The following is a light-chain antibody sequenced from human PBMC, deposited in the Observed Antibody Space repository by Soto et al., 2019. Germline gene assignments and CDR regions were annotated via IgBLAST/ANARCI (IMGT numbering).Light chain of an antibody. CDR1: PSVSSSD. V-gene: IGKV3-20*01. CDR2: GAS. J-gene: IGKJ1*01. Sequence: EIVLTQSPGTLSLSPGERATLSCRASPSVSSSDLAWYQQKPGQAPRLLIHGASSRATGIPDRFSGSGSGTDFTLTISRLEPEDFEVYYCQQCGSSLWTFGQGTKVEIK. CDR3: QQCGSSLWT.